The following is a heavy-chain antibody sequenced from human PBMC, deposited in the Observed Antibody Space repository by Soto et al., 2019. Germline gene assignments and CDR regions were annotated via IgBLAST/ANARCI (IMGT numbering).Heavy chain of an antibody. Sequence: QVQLVQSGAEVKKPGASVKVSCKASGYTFTSYGISWVRQAPGQGPEWMGRISTYNGNTNYVQKLQGRVTMTTDTSTNTAYMELRSLRYDDTAVYYCARDHGYSTTGHQAFDIWGQGTMVTVSS. CDR3: ARDHGYSTTGHQAFDI. CDR1: GYTFTSYG. J-gene: IGHJ3*02. V-gene: IGHV1-18*01. D-gene: IGHD5-12*01. CDR2: ISTYNGNT.